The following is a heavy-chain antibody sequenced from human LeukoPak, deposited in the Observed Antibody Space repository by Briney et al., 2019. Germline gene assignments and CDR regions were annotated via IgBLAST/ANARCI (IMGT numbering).Heavy chain of an antibody. V-gene: IGHV3-30*18. CDR3: AKLGDYYGSGDFDY. CDR1: GFTFSSYG. CDR2: ISYDGSNK. Sequence: GGSLRLSCAASGFTFSSYGMHWVRQAPGKGLEWVAVISYDGSNKYYADSVKGRFTISRDNSKNTLYLQMNSLRAEDTAVYYCAKLGDYYGSGDFDYWGQGTLVTVSS. D-gene: IGHD3-10*01. J-gene: IGHJ4*02.